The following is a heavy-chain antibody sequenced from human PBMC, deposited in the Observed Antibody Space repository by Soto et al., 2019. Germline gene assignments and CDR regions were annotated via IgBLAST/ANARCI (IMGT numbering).Heavy chain of an antibody. D-gene: IGHD2-15*01. Sequence: PSDTLSLTCSVSGGSITSGGHDGSCIRQQPGKGLEWIGIIYYSGSTSYNPSLNSRASMSLDRSKNQFSLRLTSVSPADTAVYYCTGHYSRSWVHNYWGQGTLVTGSS. J-gene: IGHJ4*02. CDR1: GGSITSGGHD. CDR3: TGHYSRSWVHNY. V-gene: IGHV4-31*03. CDR2: IYYSGST.